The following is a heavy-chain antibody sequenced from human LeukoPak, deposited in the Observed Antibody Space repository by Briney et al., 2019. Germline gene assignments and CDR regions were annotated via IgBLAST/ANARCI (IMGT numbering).Heavy chain of an antibody. Sequence: GGSLRLSCAASGFTFSIYWMSWVRQAPGKGLEWVANINQDGSEKYYVDSVKGRFTISRDNSKNTLYLQMNSLRAEDTAVYYCAKDKVWVVPAAASLYYYYYYMDVWGKGTTVTISS. CDR3: AKDKVWVVPAAASLYYYYYYMDV. CDR2: INQDGSEK. D-gene: IGHD2-2*01. CDR1: GFTFSIYW. V-gene: IGHV3-7*01. J-gene: IGHJ6*03.